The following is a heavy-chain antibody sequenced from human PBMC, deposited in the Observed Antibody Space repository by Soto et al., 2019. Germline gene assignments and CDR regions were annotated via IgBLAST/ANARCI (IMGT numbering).Heavy chain of an antibody. Sequence: PSETLSLTCTVSGGSISSGDYYWSWIRQPPGKGLEWIGYIYYSGSTYYNPSLKSRVTISVDTSKNQFSLKLSSVTAADTAVYYCARGHDSSARWDYFDYWGQGTLVTVS. CDR1: GGSISSGDYY. D-gene: IGHD3-22*01. J-gene: IGHJ4*02. V-gene: IGHV4-30-4*01. CDR3: ARGHDSSARWDYFDY. CDR2: IYYSGST.